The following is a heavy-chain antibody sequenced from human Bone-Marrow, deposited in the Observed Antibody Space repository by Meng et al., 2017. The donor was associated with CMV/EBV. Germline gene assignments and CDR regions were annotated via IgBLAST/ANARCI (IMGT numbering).Heavy chain of an antibody. D-gene: IGHD6-13*01. V-gene: IGHV3-66*01. CDR3: AREGIAAAGFD. J-gene: IGHJ4*02. Sequence: VQRVESGGGLVQPGGSLRLSCAASGFTVSSNYMSWVRQAPGKGLEWVSVIYSGDSTYYADSVKGRFTISRDNSKNTLYLQMNSLRAEDTAVYYCAREGIAAAGFDWGQGTLVTVSS. CDR2: IYSGDST. CDR1: GFTVSSNY.